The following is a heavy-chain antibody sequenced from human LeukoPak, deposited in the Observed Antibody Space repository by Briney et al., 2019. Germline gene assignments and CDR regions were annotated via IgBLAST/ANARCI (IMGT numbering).Heavy chain of an antibody. V-gene: IGHV3-30*18. CDR3: AKSGQQLVFWFDY. D-gene: IGHD6-13*01. J-gene: IGHJ4*02. CDR1: GFTFSSYG. CDR2: ISYDGSNK. Sequence: GRSLRLSCAASGFTFSSYGMHWVRQAPGKGLEWVAVISYDGSNKYYADSVKGRFTISRDNSENTLYLQMNSLRAEDTAVYYCAKSGQQLVFWFDYWGQGTLVTVSS.